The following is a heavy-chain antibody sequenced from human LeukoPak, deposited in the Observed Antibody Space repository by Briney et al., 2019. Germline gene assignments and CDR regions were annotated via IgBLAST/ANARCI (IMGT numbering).Heavy chain of an antibody. Sequence: SETLSLTCTVSGGSINSNNYYWAWIRQTPGKGLEWIGRMYYSGTTYYNPSLKSRVTISVDTSKNQFSLKLSSVTAADTAVYYCARHLDHCDTSGYYSPYFDFWGQGTLVTVSS. CDR1: GGSINSNNYY. J-gene: IGHJ4*02. CDR2: MYYSGTT. V-gene: IGHV4-39*01. CDR3: ARHLDHCDTSGYYSPYFDF. D-gene: IGHD3-22*01.